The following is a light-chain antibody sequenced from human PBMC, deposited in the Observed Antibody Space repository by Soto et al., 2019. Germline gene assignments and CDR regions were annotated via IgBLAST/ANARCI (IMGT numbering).Light chain of an antibody. CDR2: LNSDGSH. CDR3: QTWGTGIRV. V-gene: IGLV4-69*01. CDR1: SGHSRYA. Sequence: QPVLTQSPSASASLGASVKLTCTLSSGHSRYAIAWHQQQPEKGPRYLMKLNSDGSHSKGDGIPDRFSGSSSGAERYLIISSLQSEDEADYYCQTWGTGIRVFGGGTQLTVL. J-gene: IGLJ3*02.